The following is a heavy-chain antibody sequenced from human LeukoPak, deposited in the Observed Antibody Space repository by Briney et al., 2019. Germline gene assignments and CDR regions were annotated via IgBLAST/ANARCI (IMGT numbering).Heavy chain of an antibody. CDR1: GGSISSGDYY. Sequence: SETLSLTCTVSGGSISSGDYYWSWIRQPPGKGLEWIGYIYYSGSTYYNPSLKSRVTISVDTSKNQFSLKLSSVTAADTAVYYCARVGGWTDFWSGYLPYYFDYWGQGTLVTVSS. CDR2: IYYSGST. J-gene: IGHJ4*02. D-gene: IGHD3-3*01. CDR3: ARVGGWTDFWSGYLPYYFDY. V-gene: IGHV4-30-4*01.